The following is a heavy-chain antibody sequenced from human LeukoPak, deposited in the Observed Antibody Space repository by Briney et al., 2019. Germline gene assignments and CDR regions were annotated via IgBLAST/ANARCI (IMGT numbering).Heavy chain of an antibody. D-gene: IGHD3-22*01. CDR3: ARLYYDSSGYYYEAFDI. V-gene: IGHV4-38-2*01. CDR2: IYHSGST. J-gene: IGHJ3*02. Sequence: SETLSLXCAVSGYSISSGYYWGWIRQPPGKGLEWIGSIYHSGSTYYNPSLKSRVTISVDTSKNQFSLKLSSVTAADTAVYYCARLYYDSSGYYYEAFDIWGQGTMVTVSS. CDR1: GYSISSGYY.